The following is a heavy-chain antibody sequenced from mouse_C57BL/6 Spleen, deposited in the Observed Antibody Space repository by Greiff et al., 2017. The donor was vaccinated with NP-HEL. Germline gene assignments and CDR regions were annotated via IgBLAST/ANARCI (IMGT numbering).Heavy chain of an antibody. CDR3: AREGGLRQYFDV. D-gene: IGHD2-4*01. Sequence: QVQLQQPGAELVKPGASVKMSCKASGYTFTSYWITWVKQRPGQGLAWIGEIYPGSGRTNYNEKFKSKATLTVDTSSSTAYMQLSSLTSEDSAVYYCAREGGLRQYFDVWGTGTTVTVSS. V-gene: IGHV1-55*01. CDR1: GYTFTSYW. J-gene: IGHJ1*03. CDR2: IYPGSGRT.